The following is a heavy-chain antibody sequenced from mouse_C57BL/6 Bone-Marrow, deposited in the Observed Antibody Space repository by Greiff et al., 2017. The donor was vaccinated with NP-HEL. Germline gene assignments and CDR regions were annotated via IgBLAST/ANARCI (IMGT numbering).Heavy chain of an antibody. V-gene: IGHV1-82*01. CDR1: GYAFSSSW. Sequence: VQLQQSGPELVKPGASVKLSCKASGYAFSSSWMNWVKQRPGKGLEWIGRIYPGDGDTNYNGKFKGKATLTEDKSSSTAYMQLSSLTSENSAVYFCARGGYGSSYGYFDVWGTGTTVTVSS. CDR2: IYPGDGDT. J-gene: IGHJ1*03. D-gene: IGHD1-1*01. CDR3: ARGGYGSSYGYFDV.